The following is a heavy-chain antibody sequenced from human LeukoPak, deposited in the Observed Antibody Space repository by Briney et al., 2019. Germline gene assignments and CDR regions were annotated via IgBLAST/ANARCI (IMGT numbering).Heavy chain of an antibody. Sequence: PGGSLRLSCAASGFTFSSYSMNWVRQAPGKGLEWVSSISSSSSYIYYADSVKGRFTISRDNAKNSLYLQMNSLRAEDTAVYYCARGRAAARVGYFDLWGRSTLVTVSS. CDR3: ARGRAAARVGYFDL. V-gene: IGHV3-21*01. D-gene: IGHD6-13*01. CDR2: ISSSSSYI. CDR1: GFTFSSYS. J-gene: IGHJ2*01.